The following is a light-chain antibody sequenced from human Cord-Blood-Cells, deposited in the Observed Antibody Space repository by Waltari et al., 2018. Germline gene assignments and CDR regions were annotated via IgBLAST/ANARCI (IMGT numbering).Light chain of an antibody. CDR2: GAS. CDR3: QQYRTVCT. V-gene: IGKV3-20*01. CDR1: ESVRSSY. Sequence: EIVLTQSRGTLSLSPGERATLSCRASESVRSSYLAWYQQKPGQAPRRLIYGASSRPPSIPVKCVCSGSETDFTHTISRLGPEDFAVYDCQQYRTVCTYGQGTKAEIK. J-gene: IGKJ1*01.